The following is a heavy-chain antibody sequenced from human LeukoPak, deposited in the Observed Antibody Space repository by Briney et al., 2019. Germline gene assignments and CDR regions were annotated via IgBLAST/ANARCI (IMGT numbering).Heavy chain of an antibody. CDR1: GFTFSSYG. J-gene: IGHJ4*02. CDR2: IRYDGSNK. CDR3: AKGWITAGHEIFGY. Sequence: PGGSLRLSCAASGFTFSSYGMHWVRQAPGRGLEWVAFIRYDGSNKYYADSVKGRFTISRDNSKNTRYLQMNSLRAEDTAVYYCAKGWITAGHEIFGYSGQGTLVTVSS. D-gene: IGHD3-16*01. V-gene: IGHV3-30*02.